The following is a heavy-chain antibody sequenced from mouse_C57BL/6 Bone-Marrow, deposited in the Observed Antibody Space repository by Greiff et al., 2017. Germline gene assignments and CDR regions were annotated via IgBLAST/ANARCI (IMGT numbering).Heavy chain of an antibody. J-gene: IGHJ4*01. Sequence: QVQLQQSGAELVKPGASVKLSCKASGYTFTSYWMHWVKQRPGRGLEGIGRIDPTSGGTKYNEKFKSKATLTVDKPSSTAYMQLSSLTSEDSAVDVCARKNYGPREYWGQGTSVTVSS. V-gene: IGHV1-72*01. D-gene: IGHD1-1*01. CDR3: ARKNYGPREY. CDR2: IDPTSGGT. CDR1: GYTFTSYW.